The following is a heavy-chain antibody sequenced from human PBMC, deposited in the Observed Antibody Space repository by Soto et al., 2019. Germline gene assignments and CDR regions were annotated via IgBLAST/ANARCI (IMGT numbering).Heavy chain of an antibody. CDR1: GYTFSTSG. V-gene: IGHV1-18*01. CDR3: ARDTESNNYSV. Sequence: QVQVLQYGPEVKRPGASVTVSCKTSGYTFSTSGISWVRQAPGQGLEWVGWIRPDNGNRKSAQRLQGRVTLTTDTSASKAYMELRRLTDADTGMYNSARDTESNNYSVRGQGTLVTDTS. CDR2: IRPDNGNR. J-gene: IGHJ1*01. D-gene: IGHD1-20*01.